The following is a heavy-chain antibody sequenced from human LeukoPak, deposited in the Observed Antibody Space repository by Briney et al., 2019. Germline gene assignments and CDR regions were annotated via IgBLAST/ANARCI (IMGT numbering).Heavy chain of an antibody. V-gene: IGHV4-59*08. CDR2: IYNSANT. CDR1: GDSISSSY. D-gene: IGHD3-22*01. J-gene: IGHJ3*01. CDR3: ASRFSYRSDGNGYSYGHDAFDV. Sequence: SETLSLTCSVSGDSISSSYWSWIRQPPGKGLEWIGNIYNSANTNYNPSLQSRVTMSVDTSKSQFSLQLTCVSAADTAVYYCASRFSYRSDGNGYSYGHDAFDVWGQGTLVTVSS.